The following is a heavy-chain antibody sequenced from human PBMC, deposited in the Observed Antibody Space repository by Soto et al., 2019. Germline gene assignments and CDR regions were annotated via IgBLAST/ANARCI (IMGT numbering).Heavy chain of an antibody. J-gene: IGHJ4*02. CDR2: ISGSGGST. CDR1: GFTFSSYA. CDR3: AEELGMGGGSCFDY. D-gene: IGHD2-15*01. Sequence: GGSLRLSCAASGFTFSSYAMSWVRQAPGKGLEWVSSISGSGGSTYYADSVKGRFTISRDNSKNTLYLQMNSLRAEDTAIYYCAEELGMGGGSCFDYWGQGTVVTVSS. V-gene: IGHV3-23*01.